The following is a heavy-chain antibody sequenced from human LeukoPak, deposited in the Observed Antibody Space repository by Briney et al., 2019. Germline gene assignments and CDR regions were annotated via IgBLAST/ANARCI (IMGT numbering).Heavy chain of an antibody. D-gene: IGHD3-10*01. J-gene: IGHJ4*02. CDR1: EFTMSSYE. V-gene: IGHV3-48*03. CDR3: ARGARGSGTASDY. CDR2: ISSGGSAI. Sequence: GGSLRLSCSASEFTMSSYEMNWVRQAPGKGLEWVSYISSGGSAIYYADSVKGRFTISRDNAKNSLHLQMNSLRAEDTAVYYCARGARGSGTASDYWGQGTLVTVSS.